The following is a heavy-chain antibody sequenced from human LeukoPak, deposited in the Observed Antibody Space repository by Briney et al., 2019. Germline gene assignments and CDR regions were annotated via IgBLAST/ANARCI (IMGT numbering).Heavy chain of an antibody. J-gene: IGHJ4*02. Sequence: GASVKVSCKASGYTFTRYCIRWVRQAPGQGLEWMGWISGYNGNTNYAQKLQDRVTMTTDTSTSTAYMGLRSLRSDDTAVYYCARDLANVDIVPTMGDYWGQGTLVTVSS. CDR1: GYTFTRYC. CDR2: ISGYNGNT. CDR3: ARDLANVDIVPTMGDY. D-gene: IGHD5-12*01. V-gene: IGHV1-18*01.